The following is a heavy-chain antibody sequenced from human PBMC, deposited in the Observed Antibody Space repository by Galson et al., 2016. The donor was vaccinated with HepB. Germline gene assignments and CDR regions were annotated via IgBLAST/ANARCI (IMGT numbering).Heavy chain of an antibody. CDR1: GYTFTTYY. CDR3: ARDRRTRYEPVMITFGGVIPI. CDR2: INPSGGSI. Sequence: SVKVSCKASGYTFTTYYMHWVRQAPGQGLEWMGIINPSGGSINYAQKFQGRVTMTRDTSTSTVYMELSSLRSEDTAVYYCARDRRTRYEPVMITFGGVIPIWGQGTLVTVSS. J-gene: IGHJ4*02. V-gene: IGHV1-46*01. D-gene: IGHD3-16*02.